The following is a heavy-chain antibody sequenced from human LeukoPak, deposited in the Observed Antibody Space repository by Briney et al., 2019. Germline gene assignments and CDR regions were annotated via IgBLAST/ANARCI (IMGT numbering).Heavy chain of an antibody. Sequence: GGSLRLSCAASGFTFSSYSMNWVRQALGKGLEWVSSISSSSSYIYYADSVKGRFTISRDNAKNSLYLQMNSLRAEDTAVYYCARDLRDILTGPYYYYYYGMDVWGQGTTVTVSS. V-gene: IGHV3-21*01. CDR2: ISSSSSYI. CDR3: ARDLRDILTGPYYYYYYGMDV. J-gene: IGHJ6*02. D-gene: IGHD3-9*01. CDR1: GFTFSSYS.